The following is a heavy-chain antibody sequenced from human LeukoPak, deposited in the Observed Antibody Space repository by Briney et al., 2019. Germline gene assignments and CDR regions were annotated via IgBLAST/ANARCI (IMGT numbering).Heavy chain of an antibody. V-gene: IGHV1-2*02. J-gene: IGHJ3*02. CDR1: GYNFDRYG. CDR3: ARGGDTIFGVVIMRAFDI. D-gene: IGHD3-3*01. CDR2: INPNSGGT. Sequence: ASVKVSCKGSGYNFDRYGVNWVRQAPGQGLEWMGWINPNSGGTNYAQKFQGRVTMTRDTSISTAYMELSRLRSDDTAVYYCARGGDTIFGVVIMRAFDIWGQGTMVTVSS.